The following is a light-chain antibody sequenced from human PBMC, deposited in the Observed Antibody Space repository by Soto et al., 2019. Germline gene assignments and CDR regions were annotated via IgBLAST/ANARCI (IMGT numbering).Light chain of an antibody. V-gene: IGLV1-40*01. CDR2: AND. CDR1: TSNIGAVYG. J-gene: IGLJ2*01. Sequence: QSVLTQPPSVSGAPGQSVTISCTGSTSNIGAVYGFHWYQQIRGTAPRLLIFANDNRPSGVPDRFSGSKSGTSASLTITGLQAEDEADYYRQSDDSTLSVVFGGGTKLTVL. CDR3: QSDDSTLSVV.